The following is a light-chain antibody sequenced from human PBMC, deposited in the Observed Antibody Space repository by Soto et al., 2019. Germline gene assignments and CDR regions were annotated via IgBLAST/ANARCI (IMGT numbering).Light chain of an antibody. CDR1: QSVSIN. V-gene: IGKV3-15*01. CDR3: PLYNNWPWT. Sequence: EIVMAQSPATLSVSPGERATLSCMASQSVSINLAWYQQKPVQAPRLLIYGASTRATGSPARFSGSGSGAEFTLSISSLQSEDFAVYCCPLYNNWPWTFGQGTKVDI. CDR2: GAS. J-gene: IGKJ1*01.